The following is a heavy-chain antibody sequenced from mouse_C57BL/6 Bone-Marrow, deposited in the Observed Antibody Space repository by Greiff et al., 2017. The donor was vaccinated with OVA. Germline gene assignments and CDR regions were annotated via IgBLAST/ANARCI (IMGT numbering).Heavy chain of an antibody. D-gene: IGHD2-2*01. CDR2: ISGGGGNT. J-gene: IGHJ4*01. CDR3: ARSTMVYYYAMDY. CDR1: GFTFSSYT. Sequence: EVKVVESGGGLVKPGGSLKLSCAASGFTFSSYTMSWVRQTPEKRLEWVATISGGGGNTYYPDSVKGRFTISRDNAKNTLYLQMSSLRSEDTALYYCARSTMVYYYAMDYWGQGTSVTVSS. V-gene: IGHV5-9*01.